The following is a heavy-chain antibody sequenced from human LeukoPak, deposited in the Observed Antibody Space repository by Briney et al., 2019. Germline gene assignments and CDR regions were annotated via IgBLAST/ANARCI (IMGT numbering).Heavy chain of an antibody. D-gene: IGHD2-15*01. CDR2: IYYSGTT. CDR3: ARHGQYCSGGSCYDIDDY. J-gene: IGHJ4*02. V-gene: IGHV4-39*01. CDR1: GGSISTSGYY. Sequence: PSETLSPTCTVSGGSISTSGYYWGWIRQPPGKGLEWIGTIYYSGTTNYNPSLKSRVAISVDTSKNQFSLKLNSVTAADTAVYYCARHGQYCSGGSCYDIDDYWGQGTLVTVSS.